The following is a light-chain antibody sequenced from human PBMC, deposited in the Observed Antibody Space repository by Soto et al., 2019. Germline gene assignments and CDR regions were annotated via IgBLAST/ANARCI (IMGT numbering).Light chain of an antibody. Sequence: EIVLTQSPGTLSLSPGERATLSCRASQSVSSNYLAWYRQTPGQAPRLLISGAYSSATGIPDRFSGSGSGTDFTLTISRLESEDFAVYYCQLYDSSSLFSFGPGTKVEVK. V-gene: IGKV3-20*01. CDR1: QSVSSNY. CDR3: QLYDSSSLFS. J-gene: IGKJ3*01. CDR2: GAY.